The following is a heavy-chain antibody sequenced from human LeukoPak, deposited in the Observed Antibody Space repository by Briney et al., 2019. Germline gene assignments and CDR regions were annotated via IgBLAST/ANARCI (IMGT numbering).Heavy chain of an antibody. Sequence: PGGSLRLSCAASGFTFNNYWMSWVRQGPGKGLEWVAHIKEDTSQKYYVGSVEGRFTISRDNARNSLYLQMNSLRGEDTAVYFCARQVSREGHFDYWGQGTLVSVS. J-gene: IGHJ4*02. D-gene: IGHD1-26*01. V-gene: IGHV3-7*01. CDR2: IKEDTSQK. CDR1: GFTFNNYW. CDR3: ARQVSREGHFDY.